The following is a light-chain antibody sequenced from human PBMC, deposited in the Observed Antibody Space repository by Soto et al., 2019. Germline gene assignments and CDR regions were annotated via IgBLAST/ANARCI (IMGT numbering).Light chain of an antibody. CDR3: QKYGSSSYT. V-gene: IGKV3-20*01. Sequence: EIVLTHSPGTLSLSPGERATLSCRASQSVSSNYLAWYHQKPGQAPRLLIYGASSRSTGIPHRFSGSGSGPGSTLTISRLEPEDFAVYYCQKYGSSSYTFGQGTKLEIK. CDR1: QSVSSNY. J-gene: IGKJ2*01. CDR2: GAS.